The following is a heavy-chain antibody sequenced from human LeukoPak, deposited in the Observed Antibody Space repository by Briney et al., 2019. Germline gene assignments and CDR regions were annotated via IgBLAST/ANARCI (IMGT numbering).Heavy chain of an antibody. CDR1: GFSFNNFG. J-gene: IGHJ4*02. CDR2: IRTDGSEK. CDR3: AKPKGRIELWLPFDF. D-gene: IGHD3-10*01. Sequence: GGSLRLSCATSGFSFNNFGMHWVRQAPGKGLGWVAFIRTDGSEKNYADSVKGRFTISRENSKNTQYLEMNNLKVEDTAVYYCAKPKGRIELWLPFDFWGQGTLVTVSS. V-gene: IGHV3-30*02.